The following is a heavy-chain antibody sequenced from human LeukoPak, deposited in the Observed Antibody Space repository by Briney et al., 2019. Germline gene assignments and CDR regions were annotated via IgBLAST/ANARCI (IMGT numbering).Heavy chain of an antibody. CDR2: IGDST. CDR1: GFTVSSYA. V-gene: IGHV3-23*01. Sequence: AGGSLRLSCAASGFTVSSYAMSWVRQAPGKGLEWVSVIGDSTFYQGSVKGRFTISRDSSKNTLYPEMNSLRVEDTAVYYCAKGRGGSSYSTLDSWGQGTLVTVSS. CDR3: AKGRGGSSYSTLDS. D-gene: IGHD2-15*01. J-gene: IGHJ4*02.